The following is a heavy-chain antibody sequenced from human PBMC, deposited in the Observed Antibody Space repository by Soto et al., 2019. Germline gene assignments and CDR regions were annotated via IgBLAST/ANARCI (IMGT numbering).Heavy chain of an antibody. CDR1: GFTFSSYG. J-gene: IGHJ4*02. V-gene: IGHV3-30*18. D-gene: IGHD6-19*01. Sequence: QVPLVESGGGVVQPGRSLRLSCAASGFTFSSYGMHWVRQAPGKGLEWVAVISYDGSNKYYADSVKGRFTISRDNSKNTLYLQMNSLRAEDTAVYYCAKRAPSLDSSGWYGGVVDYWGQGTLVTVSS. CDR2: ISYDGSNK. CDR3: AKRAPSLDSSGWYGGVVDY.